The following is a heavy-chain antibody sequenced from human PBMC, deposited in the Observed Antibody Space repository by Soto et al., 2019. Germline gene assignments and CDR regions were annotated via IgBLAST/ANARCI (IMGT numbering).Heavy chain of an antibody. J-gene: IGHJ1*01. CDR2: IYWDDDK. D-gene: IGHD3-22*01. CDR3: AHLTYYYDSSGYYSRAEHFQH. Sequence: QITLKESGPTLVKPTQTLTLTCTFSGFSLSTSGVGVGWVRQPPGKALEWLALIYWDDDKRYSPSLKSRLTITKDTSTNQVVLTMTNMDPVDTATYYCAHLTYYYDSSGYYSRAEHFQHWGQGTLVTVSS. CDR1: GFSLSTSGVG. V-gene: IGHV2-5*02.